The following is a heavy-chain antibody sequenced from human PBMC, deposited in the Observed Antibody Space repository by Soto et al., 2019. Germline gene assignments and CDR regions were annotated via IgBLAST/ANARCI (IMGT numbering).Heavy chain of an antibody. V-gene: IGHV6-1*01. CDR2: AYYRSQWYY. D-gene: IGHD5-12*01. J-gene: IGHJ6*03. CDR1: GDSVSSKSAA. Sequence: SQTLSLTCAISGDSVSSKSAAWNWIRQSPSRGLEWLGRAYYRSQWYYDSAVSVRSRITVIPDTSKNQFSLQLNSVTPEDTAVYYCARDRVYSGYDVNYYYYYYMDVWGKGTTVTVSS. CDR3: ARDRVYSGYDVNYYYYYYMDV.